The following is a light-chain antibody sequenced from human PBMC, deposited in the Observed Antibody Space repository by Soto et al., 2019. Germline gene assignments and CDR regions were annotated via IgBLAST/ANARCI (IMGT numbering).Light chain of an antibody. J-gene: IGKJ1*01. CDR3: QQYNNWPQT. Sequence: EIVMTQSPVTLSVSPGERATLSCRASQSVSSNLAWYQQKPGQAPRLLIYGASTRATGIPARFSGSGSGTDFTLTISSLQSEDFAEYHCQQYNNWPQTFGQGTKVDIK. CDR1: QSVSSN. V-gene: IGKV3-15*01. CDR2: GAS.